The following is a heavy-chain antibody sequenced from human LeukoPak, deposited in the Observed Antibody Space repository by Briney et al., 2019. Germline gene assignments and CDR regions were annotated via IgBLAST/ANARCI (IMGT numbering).Heavy chain of an antibody. V-gene: IGHV3-30*02. Sequence: PGGSLRLSCTASGFTFSSYGMHWVRQAPGKGLEWVAYIRYDGSNKYYADSVKGRFTISRENSKNTLSLQMSSLRAEATAVFYCAKESRTYYSDSYGYYSSFDYWGQGTLVTVSS. CDR3: AKESRTYYSDSYGYYSSFDY. D-gene: IGHD3-22*01. CDR2: IRYDGSNK. J-gene: IGHJ4*02. CDR1: GFTFSSYG.